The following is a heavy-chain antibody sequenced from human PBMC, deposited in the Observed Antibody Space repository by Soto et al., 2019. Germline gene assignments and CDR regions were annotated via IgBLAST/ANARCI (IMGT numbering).Heavy chain of an antibody. V-gene: IGHV3-66*01. D-gene: IGHD6-19*01. J-gene: IGHJ6*03. CDR3: AKDYNSGFRTRETKDYYYYYYMDV. CDR1: GFTVSSNY. CDR2: IYSGGST. Sequence: EVQLVESGGGLVQPGGSLRLSCAASGFTVSSNYMSWVRQAPGKGLEWVSVIYSGGSTYYADSVKGRFTISRDNSKNTLYLQMNSLRAEDTAVYYCAKDYNSGFRTRETKDYYYYYYMDVWGKGTTVTVSS.